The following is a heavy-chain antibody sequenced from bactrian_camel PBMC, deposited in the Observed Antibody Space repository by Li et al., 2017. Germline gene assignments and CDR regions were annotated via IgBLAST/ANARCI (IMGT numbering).Heavy chain of an antibody. V-gene: IGHV3S10*01. CDR1: GYISSSC. D-gene: IGHD1*01. CDR2: IRNDGLT. Sequence: QLVESGGGSVEAGGSLTLSCAASGYISSSCWGWFRQAPGNDCERVSWIRNDGLTYYTESVRGRFTISRDNAKNTVYLQLNSLRAEDMAMYLCTVGWSGYAEFRYWGQGTQVTVS. J-gene: IGHJ4*01. CDR3: TVGWSGYAEFRY.